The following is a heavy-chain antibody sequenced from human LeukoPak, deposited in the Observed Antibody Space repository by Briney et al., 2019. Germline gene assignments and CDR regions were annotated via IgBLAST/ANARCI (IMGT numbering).Heavy chain of an antibody. CDR1: GFTFNSHW. CDR2: IKQDGNEI. CDR3: ATIEAVRFHY. Sequence: PGGSLRPSCADSGFTFNSHWMSWVRQAPGKGLEWVGNIKQDGNEIYYLDSVKGRFTISRDNAKNSLYLQMNSLRVEDTAVYYCATIEAVRFHYWGQGTLVTVSS. J-gene: IGHJ4*02. V-gene: IGHV3-7*01. D-gene: IGHD3-3*01.